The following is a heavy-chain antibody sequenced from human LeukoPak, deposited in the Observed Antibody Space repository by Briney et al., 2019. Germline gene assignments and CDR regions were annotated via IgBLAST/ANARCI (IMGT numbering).Heavy chain of an antibody. CDR2: IYYSGSA. V-gene: IGHV4-59*01. D-gene: IGHD4-11*01. CDR1: GGSISSYY. CDR3: ARGPNYSNSYDY. Sequence: NPSETLSLTCTVSGGSISSYYWSWIRQPPEKGLEWIGYIYYSGSAYYNPPLKSRVTISVDTSKNQFSLKLRSVTAADTAVYYCARGPNYSNSYDYWGQGTLLTVSS. J-gene: IGHJ4*02.